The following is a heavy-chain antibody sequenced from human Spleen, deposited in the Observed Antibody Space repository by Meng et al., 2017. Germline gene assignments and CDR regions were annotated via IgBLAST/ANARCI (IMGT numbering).Heavy chain of an antibody. CDR2: IYYSGST. CDR3: ARAEGLRLGEFHWFDP. V-gene: IGHV4-31*03. Sequence: QGRLQGAGAGLWTPFQTLGPTCPFPGGSIGSRRYYWGWIRQTPGKGLEWIGYIYYSGSTYYNPSLKSRVTISVDTSKNQFSLKLSSVTAADTAVYYCARAEGLRLGEFHWFDPWGQGTLVTVSS. D-gene: IGHD3-16*01. J-gene: IGHJ5*02. CDR1: GGSIGSRRYY.